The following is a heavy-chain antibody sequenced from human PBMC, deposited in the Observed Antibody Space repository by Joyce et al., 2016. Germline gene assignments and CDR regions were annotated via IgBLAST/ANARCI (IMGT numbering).Heavy chain of an antibody. V-gene: IGHV1-8*01. CDR1: GYTFTSYD. Sequence: QVQLVQSGAEVKKPGASVKVSCKASGYTFTSYDITWVRQATGQGLEWMGWMNPNRGDTGYAQKFQGRVTLTRNTSISTAYMELSSLRSEDTAVYYCARERNFGDLSFDPWGQGTLVTVSS. D-gene: IGHD4-17*01. CDR2: MNPNRGDT. J-gene: IGHJ5*02. CDR3: ARERNFGDLSFDP.